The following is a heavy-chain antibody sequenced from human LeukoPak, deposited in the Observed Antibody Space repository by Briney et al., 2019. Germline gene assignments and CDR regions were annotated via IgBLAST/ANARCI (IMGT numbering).Heavy chain of an antibody. CDR2: LYTAGDT. CDR3: AGGQMFTSGGFES. Sequence: GGSLRLSCAASGFSVSSKYMSWVRQAPGKGLEWVSVLYTAGDTYYADSVKGRFTISRDNSKNTLSLQMNSLKPDDTALYYCAGGQMFTSGGFESWGQGALVTVSS. D-gene: IGHD6-19*01. J-gene: IGHJ4*02. CDR1: GFSVSSKY. V-gene: IGHV3-53*01.